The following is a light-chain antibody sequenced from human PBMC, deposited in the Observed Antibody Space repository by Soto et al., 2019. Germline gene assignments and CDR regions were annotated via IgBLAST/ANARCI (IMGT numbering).Light chain of an antibody. V-gene: IGLV2-23*02. CDR1: NSDVGSYNL. Sequence: HSVLNQPASGSGAPRQASTIFCTGTNSDVGSYNLVSWYQQHPGKAPKLMIYEVSKRPSGVSNRFSGSKSGNTASLTISGLQAEDEADYYCCSYAGSSTFLYVFGTGTKVTVL. CDR3: CSYAGSSTFLYV. J-gene: IGLJ1*01. CDR2: EVS.